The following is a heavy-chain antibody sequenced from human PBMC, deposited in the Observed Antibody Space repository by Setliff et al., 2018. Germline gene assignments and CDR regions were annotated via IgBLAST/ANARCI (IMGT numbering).Heavy chain of an antibody. CDR3: ARTIVGGATRLDY. J-gene: IGHJ4*02. Sequence: ASVKVSCKASGYTFTGYYMHWVRPAPGQGLEWMGWINPNSGGTNYAQKSQGRVTMTRDTSISTAYMELNRLRSDDTAVYYCARTIVGGATRLDYWGLGTLVTVSS. CDR2: INPNSGGT. D-gene: IGHD1-26*01. V-gene: IGHV1-2*02. CDR1: GYTFTGYY.